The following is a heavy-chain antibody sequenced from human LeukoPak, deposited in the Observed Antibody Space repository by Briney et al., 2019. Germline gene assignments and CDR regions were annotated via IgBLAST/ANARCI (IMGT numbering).Heavy chain of an antibody. CDR1: GFTFSSYG. CDR3: ARDLSPYYFDY. Sequence: GGSLRLSCAASGFTFSSYGMHWVRQAPGKGLEWVAVIWYDGSNKYYADSVKGRFTISRDNSKNTLYLQMNSLRAEHTAVYYCARDLSPYYFDYWGQGTLVTVSS. CDR2: IWYDGSNK. V-gene: IGHV3-33*01. J-gene: IGHJ4*02.